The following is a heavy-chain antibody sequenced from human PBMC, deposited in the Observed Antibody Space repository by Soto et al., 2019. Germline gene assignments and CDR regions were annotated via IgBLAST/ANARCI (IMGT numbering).Heavy chain of an antibody. CDR3: AKAEVSNYYDSSGYSFDY. Sequence: GGSPRLSCAASGFTFSSYAMSWVRQAPGKGLEWVSAISGSGGSTYYADSVKGRFTISRDNSKNTLYLQMNSLRAEETAVYYCAKAEVSNYYDSSGYSFDYWGQGTLVTVSS. V-gene: IGHV3-23*01. CDR1: GFTFSSYA. J-gene: IGHJ4*02. CDR2: ISGSGGST. D-gene: IGHD3-22*01.